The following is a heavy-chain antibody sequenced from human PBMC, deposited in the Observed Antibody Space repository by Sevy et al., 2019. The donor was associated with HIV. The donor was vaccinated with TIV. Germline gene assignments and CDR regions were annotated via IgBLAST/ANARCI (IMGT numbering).Heavy chain of an antibody. CDR2: FDPEYGEI. V-gene: IGHV1-24*01. Sequence: ASVKVSCKVSGYTLTELSIHWVRQAPGKGLEWLGGFDPEYGEIIYAQKFQGRVTMTEDTSAETGYMELSSLRSDDTAVYYYATSYRIAVADFDYWGQGTQVTVSS. D-gene: IGHD6-19*01. CDR1: GYTLTELS. J-gene: IGHJ4*02. CDR3: ATSYRIAVADFDY.